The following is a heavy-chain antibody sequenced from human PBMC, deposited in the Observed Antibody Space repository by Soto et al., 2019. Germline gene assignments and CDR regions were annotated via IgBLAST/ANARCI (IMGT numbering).Heavy chain of an antibody. Sequence: QVQLLQSGGEVKKPGASVKVSCKASGYTFTNYGIIWVRQAPGQGLEWVGWISAYNGNTNYAQKLQGRVNMTTDKSTSTTYVELRSLRSDGTAVYLCARGGVCSTSSCYVPPDYWGQGTLVTVSS. V-gene: IGHV1-18*01. CDR3: ARGGVCSTSSCYVPPDY. D-gene: IGHD2-2*01. CDR1: GYTFTNYG. J-gene: IGHJ4*02. CDR2: ISAYNGNT.